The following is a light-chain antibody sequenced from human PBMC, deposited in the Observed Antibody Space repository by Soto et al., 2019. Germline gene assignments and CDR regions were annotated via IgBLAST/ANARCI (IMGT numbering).Light chain of an antibody. CDR2: EGS. J-gene: IGLJ2*01. Sequence: QSALTQPASVSGSPGQSITIPCTGTSSDVGSYNLVSWYQQHPGKAPKLMIYEGSKRPSGVSNRFSGSKSGNTASLTIPGLQAEDEADYYCCSYAGSRVFGGGTKLTVL. CDR1: SSDVGSYNL. V-gene: IGLV2-23*01. CDR3: CSYAGSRV.